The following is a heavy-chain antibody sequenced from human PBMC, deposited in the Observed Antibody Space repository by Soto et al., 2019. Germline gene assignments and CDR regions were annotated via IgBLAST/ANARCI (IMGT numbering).Heavy chain of an antibody. Sequence: GGSLRLSCAASGFTFSSYAMHWVRQAPGKGLEWVAVISYDGSNKYYADSVKGRFTISRDNSKNTLYLQMNSLRAEDTAVYYCASDYDILTGYYPIDYWGQGTLVTVSS. CDR1: GFTFSSYA. D-gene: IGHD3-9*01. V-gene: IGHV3-30-3*01. J-gene: IGHJ4*02. CDR2: ISYDGSNK. CDR3: ASDYDILTGYYPIDY.